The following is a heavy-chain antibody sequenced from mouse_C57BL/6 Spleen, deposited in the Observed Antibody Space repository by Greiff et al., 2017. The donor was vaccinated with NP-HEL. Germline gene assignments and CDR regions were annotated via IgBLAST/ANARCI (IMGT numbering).Heavy chain of an antibody. CDR3: ARGPMDY. Sequence: VQLKESGPGMVKPSQSLSLTCTVTGYSITSGYDWHCIRHFPGNKLEWMGYISYSGSTNYNPSLKSRISITHDTSKNHFFLKLNSVTTEDTATYYCARGPMDYWGQGTSVTVSS. V-gene: IGHV3-1*01. CDR2: ISYSGST. CDR1: GYSITSGYD. J-gene: IGHJ4*01.